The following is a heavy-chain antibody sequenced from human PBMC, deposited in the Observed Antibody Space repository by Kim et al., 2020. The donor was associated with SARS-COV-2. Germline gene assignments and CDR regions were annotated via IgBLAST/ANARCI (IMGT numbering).Heavy chain of an antibody. V-gene: IGHV1-69*13. D-gene: IGHD6-13*01. Sequence: SVKVSCKASGGTFSSYAISWVRQAPGQGLEWMGGIIPIFGTANYAQKFKGRVTITADESTSTAYMELSSLRSEDTAVYYCARISVQLVRPDPPDYCYYGMDVWGQGTTVTVSS. CDR3: ARISVQLVRPDPPDYCYYGMDV. CDR1: GGTFSSYA. CDR2: IIPIFGTA. J-gene: IGHJ6*02.